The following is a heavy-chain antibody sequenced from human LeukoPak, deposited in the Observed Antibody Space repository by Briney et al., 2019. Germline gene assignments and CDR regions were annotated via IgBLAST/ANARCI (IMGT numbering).Heavy chain of an antibody. CDR1: GGSISSYY. J-gene: IGHJ5*02. CDR2: IYYSGST. V-gene: IGHV4-59*01. CDR3: ARDYGGNNWFDP. Sequence: SETLSLTCTVSGGSISSYYWSWIRQPPGKGLEWIGYIYYSGSTNYNPSLKSRVTISVGTSKNQFSLKLSSVTAADTAVYYCARDYGGNNWFDPWGQGTLVTVSS. D-gene: IGHD4-23*01.